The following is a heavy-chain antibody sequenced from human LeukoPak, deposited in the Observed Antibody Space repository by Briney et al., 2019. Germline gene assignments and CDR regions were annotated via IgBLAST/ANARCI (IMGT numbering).Heavy chain of an antibody. CDR1: GGSISRSYYY. J-gene: IGHJ1*01. Sequence: PSETLSLTCTVSGGSISRSYYYWAWIRQPPGKGLEWIGSIHYSGSIYYNPSLKSRVTISVDTSKNQFSLKLSSVTAADTAVYYCARAEPYYYDPPEYFQHWGQGTLVTVSS. CDR2: IHYSGSI. D-gene: IGHD3-22*01. CDR3: ARAEPYYYDPPEYFQH. V-gene: IGHV4-39*07.